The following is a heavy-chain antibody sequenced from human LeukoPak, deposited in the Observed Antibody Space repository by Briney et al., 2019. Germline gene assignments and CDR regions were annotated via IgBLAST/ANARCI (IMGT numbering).Heavy chain of an antibody. V-gene: IGHV4-39*01. Sequence: PSETLSLTCTVSGXSISSSSSYWGWIRQPPGKGLEWIGSIYYSGSTYYNPSLKSRVTISVDTSKNQFSLKVTSVTAADTAVYYCARHPSAFSSYGYSWGQGTLVTVSS. CDR1: GXSISSSSSY. CDR2: IYYSGST. CDR3: ARHPSAFSSYGYS. D-gene: IGHD5-18*01. J-gene: IGHJ4*02.